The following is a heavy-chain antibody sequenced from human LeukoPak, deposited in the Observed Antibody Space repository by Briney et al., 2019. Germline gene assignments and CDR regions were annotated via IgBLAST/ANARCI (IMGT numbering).Heavy chain of an antibody. Sequence: GGSLRLSCAASGFTFSSYWMSWVRQAPGKGLEWVANIKQDGSEKYYVDSVKGRFTISRDNAKNSLYLQMNSLRAEDTAVYYCASPPHYYDSSGYFGYWGQGPLVTVSS. D-gene: IGHD3-22*01. J-gene: IGHJ4*02. CDR2: IKQDGSEK. CDR1: GFTFSSYW. CDR3: ASPPHYYDSSGYFGY. V-gene: IGHV3-7*01.